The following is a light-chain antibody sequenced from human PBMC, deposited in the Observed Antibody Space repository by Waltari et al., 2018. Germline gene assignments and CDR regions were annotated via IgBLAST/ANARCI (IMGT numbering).Light chain of an antibody. J-gene: IGLJ2*01. CDR1: STDVGSYNY. CDR3: ASYTSGNTLI. CDR2: DVS. V-gene: IGLV2-14*03. Sequence: LTQPASVSGSPGQSISISCTGTSTDVGSYNYVSWYQQHPGSAPKLMIYDVSERPSGVSDRFSGSKSGNTASLTISGLQAEDEADYYCASYTSGNTLIFGGGTRVTVL.